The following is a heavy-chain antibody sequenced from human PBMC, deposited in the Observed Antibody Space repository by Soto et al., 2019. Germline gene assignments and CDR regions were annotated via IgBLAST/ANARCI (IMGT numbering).Heavy chain of an antibody. D-gene: IGHD3-3*01. CDR3: ARDTSVLRFLEWKYAFDI. CDR1: GGSISSGGYY. CDR2: IYYSGST. J-gene: IGHJ3*02. Sequence: PSETLSLTCTVSGGSISSGGYYWSWIRQHPGKGLEWIGYIYYSGSTYYNPSLKSRVTISVDTSKNQFSLKLSSVTAADTAVYYCARDTSVLRFLEWKYAFDIWGQGTMVTVSS. V-gene: IGHV4-31*03.